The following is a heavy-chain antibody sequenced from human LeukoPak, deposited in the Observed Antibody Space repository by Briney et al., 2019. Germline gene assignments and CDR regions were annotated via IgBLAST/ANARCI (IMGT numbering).Heavy chain of an antibody. D-gene: IGHD3-3*01. CDR1: GGSISSYY. CDR2: IFYNGST. J-gene: IGHJ6*03. V-gene: IGHV4-59*01. Sequence: SETLSLTCAVSGGSISSYYWSWIRQPPGKGLEWIGYIFYNGSTNYNPSLKSRVTISVDTSKNQFSLKLSSVTAADTAVYYCARQYDFWSGSKGLYYMDLWGKGTTVTVSS. CDR3: ARQYDFWSGSKGLYYMDL.